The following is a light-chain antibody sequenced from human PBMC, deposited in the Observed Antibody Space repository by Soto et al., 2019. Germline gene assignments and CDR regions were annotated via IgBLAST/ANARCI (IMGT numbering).Light chain of an antibody. CDR3: NSYESPSTFYV. V-gene: IGLV2-14*01. J-gene: IGLJ1*01. CDR1: NSDVGGFNY. CDR2: EVS. Sequence: QSALTQPASVSGSPGQSITISCTGTNSDVGGFNYVSWYQHHPGKAPKLIIYEVSNRPSGVSSRFSGSKSDNTASLTISGIKAEDEANYYCNSYESPSTFYVFGTGTKVTVL.